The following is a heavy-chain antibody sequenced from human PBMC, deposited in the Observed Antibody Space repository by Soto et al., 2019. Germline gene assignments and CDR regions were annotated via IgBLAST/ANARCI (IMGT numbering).Heavy chain of an antibody. J-gene: IGHJ6*02. Sequence: GGSLRLSCAASGFTVSSNYMSWVRQAPGKGLEWVSVIYSGGSTYYADSVKGRFTISRDNSKNTLYLQMNSLRAEDTAVYYCARDARGYSYGHYYYGMDVWGQGTTVTVSS. D-gene: IGHD5-18*01. CDR1: GFTVSSNY. CDR2: IYSGGST. CDR3: ARDARGYSYGHYYYGMDV. V-gene: IGHV3-53*01.